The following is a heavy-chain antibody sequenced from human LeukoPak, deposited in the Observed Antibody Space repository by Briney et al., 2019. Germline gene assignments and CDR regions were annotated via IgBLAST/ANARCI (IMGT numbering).Heavy chain of an antibody. CDR1: GFTFSSYA. V-gene: IGHV3-23*01. CDR3: AKAIHGIAAAVSQH. D-gene: IGHD6-13*01. J-gene: IGHJ1*01. CDR2: ISGSGGST. Sequence: GVSLRLPCAASGFTFSSYAMSWVRQAPGKGLEWVSAISGSGGSTYYADSVKGRFTISRDNSKNTLYLQMNSLRAEDTAVYYCAKAIHGIAAAVSQHWGQGTLVTVSS.